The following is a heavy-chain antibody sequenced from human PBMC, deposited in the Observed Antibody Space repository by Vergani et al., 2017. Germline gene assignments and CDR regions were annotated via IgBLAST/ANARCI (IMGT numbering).Heavy chain of an antibody. V-gene: IGHV4-34*01. CDR1: GGSFSGYY. D-gene: IGHD1-20*01. J-gene: IGHJ6*03. Sequence: QVQLQQWGAGLLKPSETLSLTCAVYGGSFSGYYWSWIRQPPGKGLEWIGEINHSGSTNYNPSLKSRVTISVDTSKNQFSLKLSSVTAADTAVYYCARSVTGKNYYYMDVWGKGTTVTVSS. CDR3: ARSVTGKNYYYMDV. CDR2: INHSGST.